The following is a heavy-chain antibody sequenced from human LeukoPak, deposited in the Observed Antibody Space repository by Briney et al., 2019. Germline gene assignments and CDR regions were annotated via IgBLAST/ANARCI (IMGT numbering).Heavy chain of an antibody. D-gene: IGHD2-21*01. V-gene: IGHV4-39*07. CDR2: IYYSGST. J-gene: IGHJ5*02. CDR3: ARILLIVVIPSFFDP. CDR1: AGSISSSSYY. Sequence: PSETLSLTCTVSAGSISSSSYYWGWIRQPPGKGLEWIGSIYYSGSTYYNPSLKSRVTISVDTSKNQFSLKLSSVTAADTAVYYCARILLIVVIPSFFDPWGQGTLVTVSS.